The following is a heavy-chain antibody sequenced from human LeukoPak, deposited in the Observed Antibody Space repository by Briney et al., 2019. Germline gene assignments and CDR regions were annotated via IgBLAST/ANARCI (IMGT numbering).Heavy chain of an antibody. CDR1: GFTFSGYA. CDR2: ISGSGSST. J-gene: IGHJ4*02. V-gene: IGHV3-23*01. D-gene: IGHD2-2*01. Sequence: GGSLRLSCAASGFTFSGYAMSWVRQAPGKGLEWVSVISGSGSSTYHADSVKGRFTISRDNSKNTLYLQMNSQRAEDTAVYYCARGDTPTYCSTATCYLLDYWGQGTLVTVSS. CDR3: ARGDTPTYCSTATCYLLDY.